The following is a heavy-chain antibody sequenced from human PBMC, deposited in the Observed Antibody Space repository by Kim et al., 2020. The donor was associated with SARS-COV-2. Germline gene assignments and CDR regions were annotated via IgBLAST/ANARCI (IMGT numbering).Heavy chain of an antibody. Sequence: GGSLRLSCAASGFTFSSYSMNWVRQAPGKGLEWVSYISSSSSTIYYADSVKGRFTISRYNAKNSLYLQMNSLRDEDTAVYYCARDFPDELLYSIGYYYGMDVWGQGTTVTVSS. V-gene: IGHV3-48*02. CDR3: ARDFPDELLYSIGYYYGMDV. D-gene: IGHD2-2*02. CDR2: ISSSSSTI. J-gene: IGHJ6*02. CDR1: GFTFSSYS.